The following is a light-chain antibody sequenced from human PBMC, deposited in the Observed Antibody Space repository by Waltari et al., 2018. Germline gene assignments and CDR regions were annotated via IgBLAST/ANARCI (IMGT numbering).Light chain of an antibody. CDR2: DTA. CDR3: QYRTNWPLT. CDR1: QSVTSY. J-gene: IGKJ4*01. V-gene: IGKV3-11*01. Sequence: EIVLIQSPGTLSLSPGERATLSCRTSQSVTSYLAWYQQKPGQPPRLLIYDTANRATGIPSRFTGSGSGTDFTLTISSLEPEDFAVYYCQYRTNWPLTFGGGTKVEMK.